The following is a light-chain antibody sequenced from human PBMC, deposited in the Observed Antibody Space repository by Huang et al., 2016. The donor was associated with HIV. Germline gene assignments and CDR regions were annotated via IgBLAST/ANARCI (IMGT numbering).Light chain of an antibody. J-gene: IGKJ2*01. CDR3: QQYNNWPPYT. V-gene: IGKV3-15*01. Sequence: EIVMTQSPATLSVSPGERATLSCRASQSGSSNLAWYQQKPGQAPRLLIYGASTRATSIPARVSGSVSGTEFTLTISSLQSEDFAVYYCQQYNNWPPYTFGQGTKLEIK. CDR2: GAS. CDR1: QSGSSN.